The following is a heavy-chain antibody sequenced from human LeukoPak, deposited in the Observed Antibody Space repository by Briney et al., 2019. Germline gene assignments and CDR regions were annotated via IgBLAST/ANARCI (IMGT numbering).Heavy chain of an antibody. J-gene: IGHJ4*02. D-gene: IGHD5-24*01. CDR3: ARDLVRDGYPVSGGY. CDR1: GGTFSSYA. CDR2: ISAYNGNT. Sequence: VASVKVSRKASGGTFSSYAISWVRQAPGQGLEWMGWISAYNGNTNYAQKLQGRVTMTTDTSTSTAYMELRSLRSDDTAVYYCARDLVRDGYPVSGGYWGQGTLVTVSS. V-gene: IGHV1-18*01.